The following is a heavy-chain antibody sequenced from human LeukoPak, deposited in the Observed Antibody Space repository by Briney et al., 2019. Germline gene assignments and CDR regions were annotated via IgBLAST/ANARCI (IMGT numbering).Heavy chain of an antibody. CDR3: ARARSRWYNYYMEV. CDR2: IYHSGST. D-gene: IGHD4-23*01. J-gene: IGHJ6*03. V-gene: IGHV4-38-2*02. CDR1: GYSISSGYY. Sequence: SETLSLTCTVSGYSISSGYYWGWIRQPPGKGLEWIGSIYHSGSTYYNPSLKSRVTISVDTSKNQFSLKLSSVTAAATAVYYCARARSRWYNYYMEVSGKPTPVTVCS.